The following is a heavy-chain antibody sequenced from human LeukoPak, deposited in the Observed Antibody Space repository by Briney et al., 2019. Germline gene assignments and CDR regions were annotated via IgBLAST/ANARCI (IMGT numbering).Heavy chain of an antibody. CDR1: GGSISSYY. J-gene: IGHJ4*02. CDR3: ARGFAYDSSGPYYFDY. V-gene: IGHV4-34*01. D-gene: IGHD3-22*01. CDR2: INHSGST. Sequence: SETLSLTCTVSGGSISSYYGSWVRQPPGKGLEWIGEINHSGSTNYNPSLKSRVTISVDTSKNQFSLKLSSVTAADTAVYYCARGFAYDSSGPYYFDYWSQGTLVTVSS.